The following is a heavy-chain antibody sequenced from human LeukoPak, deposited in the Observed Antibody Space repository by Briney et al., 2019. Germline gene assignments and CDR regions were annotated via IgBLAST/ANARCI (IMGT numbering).Heavy chain of an antibody. CDR1: GISFSNTW. CDR2: IKSKADGETT. Sequence: PGGSLRLSCAASGISFSNTWMSWVRQAPGKELEWVGRIKSKADGETTEYAAPVMGRITISRDDLQNTLYLQMNSLKTEDTAVYYCALRSGYYDYWGQGTLVTVSS. D-gene: IGHD3-22*01. J-gene: IGHJ4*02. CDR3: ALRSGYYDY. V-gene: IGHV3-15*01.